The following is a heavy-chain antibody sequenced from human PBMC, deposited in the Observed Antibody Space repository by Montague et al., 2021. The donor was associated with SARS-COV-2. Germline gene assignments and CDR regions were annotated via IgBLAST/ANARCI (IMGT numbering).Heavy chain of an antibody. D-gene: IGHD3-10*01. CDR3: ARLGLLWFGELWN. CDR2: TYYSGST. Sequence: SETLSLTCTVPGGSISSSTYYWGWIRQPPGKGLEWIGSTYYSGSTYYNPSLKSRVTISVDTSKNQFSLKLSSVTAADTAVYYCARLGLLWFGELWNWGQGTLVTVSS. V-gene: IGHV4-39*01. CDR1: GGSISSSTYY. J-gene: IGHJ4*02.